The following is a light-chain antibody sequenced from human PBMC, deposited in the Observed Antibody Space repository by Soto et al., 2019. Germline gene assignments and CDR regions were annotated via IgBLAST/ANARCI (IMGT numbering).Light chain of an antibody. CDR2: DDS. V-gene: IGLV3-21*02. Sequence: SYELPQPPSVSVAPGQTARITCGGNKIGSKSVHWYQQKPGQAPVLVVYDDSDRPSGIPERFSGSNSGNTATLTISRVEAGDEADYYCQVWDSSSDHYVFGTGTKVTVL. CDR1: KIGSKS. J-gene: IGLJ1*01. CDR3: QVWDSSSDHYV.